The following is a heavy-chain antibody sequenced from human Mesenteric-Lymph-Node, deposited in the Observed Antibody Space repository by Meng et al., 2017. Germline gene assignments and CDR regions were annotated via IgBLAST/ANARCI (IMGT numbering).Heavy chain of an antibody. CDR1: GGSIRNDQW. Sequence: HVKRKEAGPGLVKPSGSLSLACDVSGGSIRNDQWWSWVRQAPGKGLEWIGEIYHSGRTNYNPSVKSRVSMSVDKSQNHFSLRLSSVTAADTAVYYCTTLYGDSISWGQGTLVTVSS. J-gene: IGHJ4*02. CDR3: TTLYGDSIS. D-gene: IGHD4-17*01. V-gene: IGHV4-4*02. CDR2: IYHSGRT.